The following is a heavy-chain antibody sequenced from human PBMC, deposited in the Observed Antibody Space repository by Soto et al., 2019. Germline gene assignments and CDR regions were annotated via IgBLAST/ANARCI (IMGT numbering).Heavy chain of an antibody. CDR1: GGTFSSYT. V-gene: IGHV1-69*04. D-gene: IGHD2-15*01. Sequence: SVKVSCKASGGTFSSYTISWVRQAPGQGLEWMGRIIPILGIANYAQKFQGRVTITADKSTSTAYMELSSLRSEDTAVYYCARDSGYCWGGSCQLAGPIDYWGQGILVTVFS. J-gene: IGHJ4*02. CDR2: IIPILGIA. CDR3: ARDSGYCWGGSCQLAGPIDY.